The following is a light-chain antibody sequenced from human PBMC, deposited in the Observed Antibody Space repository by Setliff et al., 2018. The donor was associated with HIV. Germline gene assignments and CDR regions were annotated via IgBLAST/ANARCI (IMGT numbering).Light chain of an antibody. J-gene: IGLJ1*01. CDR1: SSDVGGYNY. Sequence: QSALAQPAYVSGSPGQSITISCTGNSSDVGGYNYVSWIQQHPGKAPKLIIYEVSNWPSGVSYRFSGSKSGNTASLTISGLQAEDEAHYYCSSFTNTYALDVFGTGTKVTVL. CDR3: SSFTNTYALDV. CDR2: EVS. V-gene: IGLV2-14*01.